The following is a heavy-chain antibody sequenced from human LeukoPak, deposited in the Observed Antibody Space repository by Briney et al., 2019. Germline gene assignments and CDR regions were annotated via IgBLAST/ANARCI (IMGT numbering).Heavy chain of an antibody. V-gene: IGHV3-53*01. J-gene: IGHJ3*02. CDR3: ARDRDVVAVAGIAAFDI. CDR2: IYSDGST. CDR1: GFIVSSNY. D-gene: IGHD6-19*01. Sequence: QTGGSLRLSCGASGFIVSSNYMSWVRQAPGKGLEWVSLIYSDGSTYYPDSVKGRFTISRDNAKNTLYLQMNSLRAEDTAVYYCARDRDVVAVAGIAAFDIWGQGTMVTVSS.